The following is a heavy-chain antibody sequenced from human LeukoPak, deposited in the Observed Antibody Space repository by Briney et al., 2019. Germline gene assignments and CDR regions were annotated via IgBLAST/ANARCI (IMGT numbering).Heavy chain of an antibody. CDR2: IYSGGDT. J-gene: IGHJ4*02. V-gene: IGHV3-66*01. D-gene: IGHD5-12*01. CDR3: VRDGGVSGYDLLDY. Sequence: GGSLRLSCAASGFTVTNYYMSWVRQAPGKGLEWVSVIYSGGDTFHADSVKGRFTISRDNSRNALYLQMNSLRAEDTAVYYCVRDGGVSGYDLLDYWGQGTLVTVSS. CDR1: GFTVTNYY.